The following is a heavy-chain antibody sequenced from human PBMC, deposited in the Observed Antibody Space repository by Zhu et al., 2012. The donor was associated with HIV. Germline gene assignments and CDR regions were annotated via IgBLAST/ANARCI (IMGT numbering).Heavy chain of an antibody. CDR3: ARDGGARIPTPDEPWAPLFXT. CDR2: IYHSGST. CDR1: GYSISSGYY. Sequence: QVQLQESGPGLVKPSETLSLTCTVSGYSISSGYYWGWIRQPPGKGLEWIGSIYHSGSTYYNPSLKSRVTISVDTSKNQFSLKLSSVTAADTAVYYCARDGGARIPTPDEPWAPLFXTWGQEPCHRLL. V-gene: IGHV4-38-2*02. J-gene: IGHJ5*01. D-gene: IGHD3-16*01.